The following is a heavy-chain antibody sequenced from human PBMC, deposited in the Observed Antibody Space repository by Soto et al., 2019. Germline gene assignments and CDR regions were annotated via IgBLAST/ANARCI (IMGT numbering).Heavy chain of an antibody. Sequence: PGGSLRLSCAASGFTFSSYWMHWVRQAPGKGLVWVSRINSDGSSTSYADSVKGRFTISRDNSKNTLYLQMNSLRAEDTAVYYCARDGGFYGSGSHYFDSWGQGALVTVSS. CDR2: INSDGSST. D-gene: IGHD3-10*01. CDR3: ARDGGFYGSGSHYFDS. CDR1: GFTFSSYW. J-gene: IGHJ4*02. V-gene: IGHV3-74*01.